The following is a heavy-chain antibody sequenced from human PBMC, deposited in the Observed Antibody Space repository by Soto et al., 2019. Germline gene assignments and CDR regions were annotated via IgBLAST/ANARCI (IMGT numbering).Heavy chain of an antibody. CDR1: GGTFSSYA. J-gene: IGHJ6*02. CDR3: ARGQFHHVSNYYYALDV. CDR2: FIPMINRP. V-gene: IGHV1-69*01. Sequence: QVQLVQSGAEVKKPGSSVKVSCKASGGTFSSYAISWVRQAPGQGLEWMGGFIPMINRPHSARKFQGRVTITADESTSTAYMDLSSLRSEDTAVYYCARGQFHHVSNYYYALDVWGQGTTVTVSS.